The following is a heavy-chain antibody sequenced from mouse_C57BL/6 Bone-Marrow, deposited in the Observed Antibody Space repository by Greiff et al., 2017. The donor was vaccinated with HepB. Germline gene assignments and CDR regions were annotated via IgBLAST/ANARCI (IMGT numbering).Heavy chain of an antibody. CDR2: IYWDDDK. CDR1: GFSLSTSGMG. V-gene: IGHV8-12*01. D-gene: IGHD1-2*01. J-gene: IGHJ1*03. CDR3: ARRRGITTAYWYFDV. Sequence: VKLMESGPGILQSSQTLSLTCSFSGFSLSTSGMGVSWIRQPSGKGLEWLAHIYWDDDKRYNPSLKSRLTISKDTSRNQVFLKITSVDTADTATYYCARRRGITTAYWYFDVWGTGTTVTVSS.